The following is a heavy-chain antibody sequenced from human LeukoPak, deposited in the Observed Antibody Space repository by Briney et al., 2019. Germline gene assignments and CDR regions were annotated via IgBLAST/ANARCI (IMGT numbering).Heavy chain of an antibody. D-gene: IGHD3-10*01. Sequence: ESGPTLVKPTQTLSLTWTFSGFSLSTSGVGVGWIRQPTGKALEWLALIYWDDDKRYSPSLKSRLTITKDTSKNQVVLPMTNMDPAETATYYCAQVGSWDAFDIWGQGTMVTVSS. CDR2: IYWDDDK. V-gene: IGHV2-5*02. CDR1: GFSLSTSGVG. J-gene: IGHJ3*02. CDR3: AQVGSWDAFDI.